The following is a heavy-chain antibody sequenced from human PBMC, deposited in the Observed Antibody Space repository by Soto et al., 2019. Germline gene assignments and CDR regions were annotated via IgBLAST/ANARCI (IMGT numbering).Heavy chain of an antibody. J-gene: IGHJ4*02. CDR3: ARGGVSARTFDY. V-gene: IGHV5-51*01. Sequence: PGESLKISCKGSGYNFAGYWIAWVRQMPGKGLELMGIIYPSDSDTRYRPSFQGQVTISADKSISSAYLQWSSLRASDTAMYYCARGGVSARTFDYWGQGTPVTVSS. CDR2: IYPSDSDT. D-gene: IGHD6-6*01. CDR1: GYNFAGYW.